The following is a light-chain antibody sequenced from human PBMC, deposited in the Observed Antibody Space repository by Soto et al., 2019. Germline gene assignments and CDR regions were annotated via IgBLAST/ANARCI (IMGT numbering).Light chain of an antibody. Sequence: QSVLTQPRSVSGSPGQSVTISCTGTSSDVGGYKYVSWYQHHPGKAPKLMIYDVSKRPSGVPDRFSGSKSGNTASLTISRLQPDDEADYYCSSYAGSYTFGVFGTGTKVTVL. CDR2: DVS. CDR3: SSYAGSYTFGV. V-gene: IGLV2-11*01. J-gene: IGLJ1*01. CDR1: SSDVGGYKY.